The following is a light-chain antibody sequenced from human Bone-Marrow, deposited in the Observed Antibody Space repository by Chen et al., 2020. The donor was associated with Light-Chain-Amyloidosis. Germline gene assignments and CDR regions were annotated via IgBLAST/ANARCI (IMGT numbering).Light chain of an antibody. CDR1: SSDVGNYKF. CDR3: CSYATGGTFV. J-gene: IGLJ2*01. V-gene: IGLV2-23*02. CDR2: EVS. Sequence: QSPLTPPASVSGSPGQPISTSCTGTSSDVGNYKFVSWYQQYSGKAPKLMIYEVSKRPSGISDRFSGSKSGNTASLTISGLQTEDEADYYCCSYATGGTFVFGGGTKLTVL.